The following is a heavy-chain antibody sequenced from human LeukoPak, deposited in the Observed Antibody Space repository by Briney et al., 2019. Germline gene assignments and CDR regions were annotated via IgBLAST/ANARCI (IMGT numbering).Heavy chain of an antibody. J-gene: IGHJ4*02. V-gene: IGHV4-4*07. Sequence: SETLSLTCTVSGGSISSYYWSWIRQPAGKGLEWIGRIYTSGSTNHNPSLKSRVTMSVDTSKNQFSLKLSSVTAADTAVYYCARMGRIVGATTVDYWGQGTLVTVSS. CDR1: GGSISSYY. D-gene: IGHD1-26*01. CDR2: IYTSGST. CDR3: ARMGRIVGATTVDY.